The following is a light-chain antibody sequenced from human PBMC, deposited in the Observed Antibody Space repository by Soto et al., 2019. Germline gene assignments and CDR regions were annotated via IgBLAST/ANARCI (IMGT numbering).Light chain of an antibody. CDR3: SSYTGSSTLV. CDR1: SSDVGGYNY. Sequence: QSALTQPASVSGSPGQSINISCTGTSSDVGGYNYVSWYQQYPGKAPKLMIYDVSNRPSGVSNRFSGSKSGNTASLTISGLQAEDEADYYCSSYTGSSTLVFGGGTKLTVL. J-gene: IGLJ2*01. CDR2: DVS. V-gene: IGLV2-14*01.